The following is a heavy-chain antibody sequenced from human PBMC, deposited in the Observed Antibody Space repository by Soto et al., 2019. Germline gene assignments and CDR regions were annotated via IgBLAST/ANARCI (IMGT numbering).Heavy chain of an antibody. CDR3: AREGHAVVVPVVRSGIYGMDV. V-gene: IGHV3-30-3*01. CDR1: GFTLIKYT. CDR2: ISYDGTIE. Sequence: GGSLRLSCAASGFTLIKYTLHWLRQAPGKGLEWVALISYDGTIEYYADSVKGRFTISRDNSKNTLYLQMNNLRLEDTAVYHCAREGHAVVVPVVRSGIYGMDVWGQGTRVTVSS. D-gene: IGHD2-21*01. J-gene: IGHJ6*01.